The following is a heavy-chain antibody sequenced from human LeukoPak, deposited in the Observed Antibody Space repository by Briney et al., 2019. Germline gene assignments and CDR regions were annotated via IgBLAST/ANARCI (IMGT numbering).Heavy chain of an antibody. J-gene: IGHJ3*02. V-gene: IGHV5-51*01. Sequence: GVSLKISCKGSGYSFTSYWIGWVRQMPGKGLEWMGIIYPGDSDTRYSPSFQGQVTISADKSISTAYLQWSSLKASDTAMYYCAGRKGGTIFGVVITGDAFDIWGQETMVTVSS. CDR3: AGRKGGTIFGVVITGDAFDI. CDR1: GYSFTSYW. CDR2: IYPGDSDT. D-gene: IGHD3-3*01.